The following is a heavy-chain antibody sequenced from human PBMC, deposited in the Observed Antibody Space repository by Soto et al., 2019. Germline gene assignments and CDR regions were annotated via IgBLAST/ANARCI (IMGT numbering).Heavy chain of an antibody. J-gene: IGHJ4*02. CDR2: ISHLENT. CDR1: GASISYGGFS. Sequence: SETLSLTCTVSGASISYGGFSWSWIRQSPGKGLEWIGYISHLENTYLHPSFKSRLTMSIDRTRNPFSLKLSSVTAADMAVYYCARGGDYDSFDYWGQGVLVTVSS. D-gene: IGHD2-21*02. CDR3: ARGGDYDSFDY. V-gene: IGHV4-30-2*06.